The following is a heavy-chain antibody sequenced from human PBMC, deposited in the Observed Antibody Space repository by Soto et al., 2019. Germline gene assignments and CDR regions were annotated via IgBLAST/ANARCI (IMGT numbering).Heavy chain of an antibody. D-gene: IGHD2-2*01. CDR1: GGSISSGGYY. CDR3: ARGLRDLVVVPDDQWYYFDY. Sequence: LSLTCTVSGGSISSGGYYWSWIRQHPGKGLEWIGYIYYSGSTYYNPSLKSRVTISVDTSKNQFSLKLSSVTAADTAVYYCARGLRDLVVVPDDQWYYFDYWGQGPLVTVSS. V-gene: IGHV4-31*03. CDR2: IYYSGST. J-gene: IGHJ4*02.